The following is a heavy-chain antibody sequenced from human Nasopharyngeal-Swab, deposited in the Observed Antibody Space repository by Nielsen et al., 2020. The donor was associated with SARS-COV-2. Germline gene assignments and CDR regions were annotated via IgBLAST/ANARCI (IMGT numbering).Heavy chain of an antibody. V-gene: IGHV1-69*13. J-gene: IGHJ3*02. Sequence: SVKVSCKASGGTFSSYAISWVRQAPGQGLEWMGGIIPIFGTANYVQKFQGRVTITADESTSTAYMELSSLRSEDTAVYYCARPANWGSHDAFDIWGQGTMVTVSS. CDR1: GGTFSSYA. CDR2: IIPIFGTA. CDR3: ARPANWGSHDAFDI. D-gene: IGHD7-27*01.